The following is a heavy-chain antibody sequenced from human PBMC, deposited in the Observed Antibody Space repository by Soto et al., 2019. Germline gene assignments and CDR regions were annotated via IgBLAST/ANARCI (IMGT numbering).Heavy chain of an antibody. V-gene: IGHV1-69*01. D-gene: IGHD5-18*01. CDR3: TRSGYSYNPPWYFDL. CDR1: GGTFSSYA. CDR2: IIPIFGTA. Sequence: QVQLVQSGAEVKKPGSSVKVSCKASGGTFSSYAISWVRQAPGQGLEWMGGIIPIFGTANYAQKFQGRVTITADESTSTDYMERRSLRAEDTAVYYCTRSGYSYNPPWYFDLWGRGTLVTVSS. J-gene: IGHJ2*01.